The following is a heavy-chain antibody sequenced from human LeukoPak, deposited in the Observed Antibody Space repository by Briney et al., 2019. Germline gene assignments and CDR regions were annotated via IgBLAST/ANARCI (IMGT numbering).Heavy chain of an antibody. CDR3: ARDYVDTAMVFDY. Sequence: GGSLRLSCAASGVTFSSYSMNWVRQAPGKGLEWVSSISSSSSYIYYADSVKGRFTISRDNAKNSLYLQMNSLRAEDTAVYYCARDYVDTAMVFDYWGQGTLVTVSS. V-gene: IGHV3-21*01. CDR2: ISSSSSYI. J-gene: IGHJ4*02. CDR1: GVTFSSYS. D-gene: IGHD5-18*01.